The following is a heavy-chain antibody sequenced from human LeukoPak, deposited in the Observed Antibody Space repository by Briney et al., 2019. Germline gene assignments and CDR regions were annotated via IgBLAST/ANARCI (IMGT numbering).Heavy chain of an antibody. CDR3: ARDRGGNSWVFDY. CDR2: IIPIFGTA. V-gene: IGHV1-69*06. CDR1: GGTFSSYA. J-gene: IGHJ4*02. D-gene: IGHD6-13*01. Sequence: SVKVSCKASGGTFSSYAISCVRQAPGQGLEWMGGIIPIFGTANYAQKFQGSVTITADKSTSTAYMELSSLRSEDTAVYYCARDRGGNSWVFDYWGQGTLVTVST.